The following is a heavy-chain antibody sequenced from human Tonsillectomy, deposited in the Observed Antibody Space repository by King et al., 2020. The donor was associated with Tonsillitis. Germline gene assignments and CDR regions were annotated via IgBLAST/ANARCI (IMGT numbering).Heavy chain of an antibody. CDR1: GFTFSSYA. J-gene: IGHJ2*01. V-gene: IGHV3-23*04. CDR3: AKVVANHWYFDL. CDR2: ISGSGDGT. D-gene: IGHD5-12*01. Sequence: VQLVESGGGSVQPGGSLRLSCAASGFTFSSYAMSWVRQAPGKGLEWVSAISGSGDGTYYADSVKGRLTISRDNSKNTLYLQMNSLRAEDTAIYYCAKVVANHWYFDLWGRGTLVTV.